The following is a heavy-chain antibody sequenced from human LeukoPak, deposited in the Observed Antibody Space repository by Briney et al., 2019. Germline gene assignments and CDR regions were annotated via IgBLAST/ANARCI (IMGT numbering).Heavy chain of an antibody. CDR3: ARDPPSQTLPRYYYYMDV. CDR1: GSTFSSYA. CDR2: IIPIFGTA. V-gene: IGHV1-69*05. Sequence: GASVKVSCKASGSTFSSYAISWVRQAPGQGLEWMGGIIPIFGTANYAQKFQGRVTITTDESTSTAYMELSSLRSEDTAVYYCARDPPSQTLPRYYYYMDVWGKGTTVTVSS. J-gene: IGHJ6*03.